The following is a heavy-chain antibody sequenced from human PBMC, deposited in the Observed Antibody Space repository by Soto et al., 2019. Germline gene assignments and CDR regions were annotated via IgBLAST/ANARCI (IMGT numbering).Heavy chain of an antibody. CDR1: GYSLTELS. CDR2: FDPEDDET. Sequence: GASVKVSCKVSGYSLTELSMHWVRQAPGKGLEWMGGFDPEDDETIYAQKFQGRVTMTEDTSTDTAYMELSSLRSEDTAVYYCARRGHTMIGPNWFDPWGQGTLVTVSS. V-gene: IGHV1-24*01. CDR3: ARRGHTMIGPNWFDP. J-gene: IGHJ5*02. D-gene: IGHD3-22*01.